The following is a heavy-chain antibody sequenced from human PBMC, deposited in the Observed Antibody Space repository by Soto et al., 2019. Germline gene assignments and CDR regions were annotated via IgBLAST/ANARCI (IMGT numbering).Heavy chain of an antibody. D-gene: IGHD3-10*01. CDR3: ARESYYGSGATVVGY. J-gene: IGHJ4*02. Sequence: SETLSLTCTVAGGSISGGGCYWSWIRQPPEKGLEWIGYIYYSGTTSYNPSLNSRVTISVDTSKNQFSLKLNSVTAADTAVYYCARESYYGSGATVVGYWGLGTLVTVSS. CDR2: IYYSGTT. V-gene: IGHV4-61*08. CDR1: GGSISGGGCY.